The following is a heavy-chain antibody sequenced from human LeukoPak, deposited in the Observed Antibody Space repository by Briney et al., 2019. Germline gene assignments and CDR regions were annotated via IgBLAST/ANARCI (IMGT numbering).Heavy chain of an antibody. D-gene: IGHD3-10*01. CDR2: IYSGGST. Sequence: GGSLRLSCAASGFTVSSNYMSWVRQAPGKGLEWVSVIYSGGSTYYADSVKGRFTISRDNSKNTLYLQMNSLRAEDTAVYYCAKDRSGSGSYYLVYWGQGTLVTVSS. CDR3: AKDRSGSGSYYLVY. V-gene: IGHV3-53*05. J-gene: IGHJ4*02. CDR1: GFTVSSNY.